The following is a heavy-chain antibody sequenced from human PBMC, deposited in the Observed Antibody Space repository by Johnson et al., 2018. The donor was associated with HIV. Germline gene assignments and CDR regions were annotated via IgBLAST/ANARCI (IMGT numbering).Heavy chain of an antibody. CDR1: GFTVSINY. Sequence: EQLVESGGGLIQPGGSLRLSCAASGFTVSINYMSWVRQAPGKGLEWVSGISGSGGSTYYADSVRGRVTISRDNSKNTLYLQMNSLRAEDTAVYYCAKGEAATTVTLDIWGQGTMVTVSS. J-gene: IGHJ3*02. V-gene: IGHV3-23*04. CDR3: AKGEAATTVTLDI. D-gene: IGHD4-11*01. CDR2: ISGSGGST.